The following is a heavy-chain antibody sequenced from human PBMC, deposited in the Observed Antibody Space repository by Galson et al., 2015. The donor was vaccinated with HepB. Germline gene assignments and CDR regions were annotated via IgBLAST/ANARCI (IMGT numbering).Heavy chain of an antibody. V-gene: IGHV3-30-3*01. CDR2: ISYDGSNK. CDR1: GFTFSSYA. CDR3: ARGTPLGRSWFSY. Sequence: SLRLSCAASGFTFSSYAMHWVRQAPGKGLEWVAVISYDGSNKYYADSVKGRFTISRDNSKNTLYLQMNSLRAEDTAVYYCARGTPLGRSWFSYWGQGTLVTVSS. D-gene: IGHD6-13*01. J-gene: IGHJ4*02.